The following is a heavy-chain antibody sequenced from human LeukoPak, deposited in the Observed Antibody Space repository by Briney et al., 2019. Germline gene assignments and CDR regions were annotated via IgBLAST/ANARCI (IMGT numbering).Heavy chain of an antibody. CDR3: ASRPSGSYYAPILY. Sequence: SETLSLTCTVSGGSITNNNYYWDWIRQPPGKGLEWIGDFYYGGSTNYNPSLKSRVTISVDTSKNQFSLKLSSVTAADTAVYYCASRPSGSYYAPILYWGQGTLVTVSS. J-gene: IGHJ4*02. CDR2: FYYGGST. CDR1: GGSITNNNYY. V-gene: IGHV4-61*05. D-gene: IGHD3-10*01.